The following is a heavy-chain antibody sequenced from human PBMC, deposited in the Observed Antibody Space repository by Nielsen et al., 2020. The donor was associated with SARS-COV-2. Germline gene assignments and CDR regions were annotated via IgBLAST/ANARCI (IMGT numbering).Heavy chain of an antibody. CDR2: ISAYNGNT. CDR1: GYTFTSYG. Sequence: ASVKVSCKASGYTFTSYGISWVRQAPGQGLEWMGWISAYNGNTNYAQKLQGRVTMTTDTSTSTAYMELRSLRSDDTAVYYCARDRASAVYWYLDLWGRGTLVIVSS. V-gene: IGHV1-18*01. CDR3: ARDRASAVYWYLDL. D-gene: IGHD6-25*01. J-gene: IGHJ2*01.